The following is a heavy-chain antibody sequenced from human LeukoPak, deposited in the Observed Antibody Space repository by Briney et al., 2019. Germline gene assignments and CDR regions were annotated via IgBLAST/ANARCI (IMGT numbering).Heavy chain of an antibody. D-gene: IGHD3-22*01. CDR3: ARDWLAGNPYHAFDL. V-gene: IGHV3-23*01. CDR1: GVTFSTYP. Sequence: GGSLRLSCAASGVTFSTYPMTWVRQAPGKGLEWVSTLTGSGDTTDYADSVRGRFIISRDNSKNTLHLQMNSLRAEDTAVYYCARDWLAGNPYHAFDLWGKGTMVTVSS. J-gene: IGHJ3*01. CDR2: LTGSGDTT.